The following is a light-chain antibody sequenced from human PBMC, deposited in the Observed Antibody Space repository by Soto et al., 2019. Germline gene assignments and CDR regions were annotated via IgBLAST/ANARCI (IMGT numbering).Light chain of an antibody. CDR3: QQYSSYSLPT. V-gene: IGKV1-5*01. CDR1: QSVSRW. J-gene: IGKJ4*01. CDR2: DAS. Sequence: DIHMTHAPSILSASVLYSVTITCLASQSVSRWLAWYQQKPGKAPKLLIYDASSLNSGVPSRFSGSQSGTEFTLTITSLLPDDFATYFCQQYSSYSLPTFGGGTKVDIK.